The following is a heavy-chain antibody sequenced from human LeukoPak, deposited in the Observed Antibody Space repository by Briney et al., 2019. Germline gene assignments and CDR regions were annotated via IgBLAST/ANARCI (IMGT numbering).Heavy chain of an antibody. Sequence: SETLSLTCTVSGGSISSYYWSWIRQPPGKRLEWIGHIYYSVSTNYNPSLKSRVTISVDPSKNQFSLKLSSVTAADTAVYYCASRSSIWSGYQDTLYYFDSWGQGTLVTVSS. J-gene: IGHJ4*02. D-gene: IGHD3-3*01. CDR1: GGSISSYY. V-gene: IGHV4-59*01. CDR3: ASRSSIWSGYQDTLYYFDS. CDR2: IYYSVST.